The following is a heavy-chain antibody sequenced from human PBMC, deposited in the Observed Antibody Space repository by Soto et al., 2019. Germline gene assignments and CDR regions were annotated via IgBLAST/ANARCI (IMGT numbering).Heavy chain of an antibody. Sequence: QVQLVESGGGVVQPGRSLRLSFAASGFTFSSYGMHWVRQAPGKGLEWVAVISYDGSNKYYADSVKGRFTISRDNSKNTLYLQMNSLRAEDTAVYYCAKVRGGPRDYWGQGTLVTVSS. CDR3: AKVRGGPRDY. CDR1: GFTFSSYG. CDR2: ISYDGSNK. J-gene: IGHJ4*02. D-gene: IGHD6-25*01. V-gene: IGHV3-30*18.